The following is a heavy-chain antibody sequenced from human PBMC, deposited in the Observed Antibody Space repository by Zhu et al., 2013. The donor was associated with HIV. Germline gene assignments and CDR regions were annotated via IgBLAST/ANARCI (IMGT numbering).Heavy chain of an antibody. V-gene: IGHV3-30-3*01. CDR1: GFTFSSYA. J-gene: IGHJ3*02. Sequence: VQLVESGGGVVQPGRSLRLSCAASGFTFSSYAMHWVRQAPGKGLEWVAVISYDGSNKYYADSVKGRFTISRDNSKNTLYLQMNSLRAEDTAVYYCAARTSYYSYAFDIWGQGTMVTVSS. CDR2: ISYDGSNK. D-gene: IGHD1-26*01. CDR3: AARTSYYSYAFDI.